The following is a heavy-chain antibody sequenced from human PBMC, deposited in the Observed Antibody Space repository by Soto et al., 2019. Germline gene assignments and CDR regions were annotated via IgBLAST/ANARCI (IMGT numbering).Heavy chain of an antibody. Sequence: SETLSLTCTVSGGSISSYYWSWIRQPPGKGLEWIGYIYYSGSTNYNPSLKSRVTISVDTSKNQFSLKLSSVTAADTAVYYCASVNSRDGYNYSDAFDIWCQGTMVTV. CDR2: IYYSGST. CDR3: ASVNSRDGYNYSDAFDI. V-gene: IGHV4-59*01. D-gene: IGHD5-12*01. J-gene: IGHJ3*02. CDR1: GGSISSYY.